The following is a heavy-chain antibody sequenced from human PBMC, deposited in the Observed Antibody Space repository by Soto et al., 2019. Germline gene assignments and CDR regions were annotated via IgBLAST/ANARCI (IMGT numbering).Heavy chain of an antibody. V-gene: IGHV1-69*06. Sequence: QVQMVQSGAEVKKPGSSGKVSCMASGDTFSSHAISWVRQAPGQGLTWMGGIIPLFGTTYNAQNFQGRVTITADKSTSTAYMDLTSLRSEDTGVYYCARDSYGSGGSCHDGRFDSWGQGTLVTVSS. CDR1: GDTFSSHA. J-gene: IGHJ5*01. D-gene: IGHD2-15*01. CDR3: ARDSYGSGGSCHDGRFDS. CDR2: IIPLFGTT.